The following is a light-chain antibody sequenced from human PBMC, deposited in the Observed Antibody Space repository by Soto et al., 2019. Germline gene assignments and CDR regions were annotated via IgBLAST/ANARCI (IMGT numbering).Light chain of an antibody. V-gene: IGLV2-14*03. CDR2: DVT. CDR3: SSYTGSNTPVV. Sequence: QSVLTQPASVSGSPGQSITVSCTGTSSDVGGYNNVSWYQHHPGKAPKLMIYDVTTRPSGVSNRFSGSKSGNTASLTISGLQVEDEADYYCSSYTGSNTPVVFGGGTKVTVL. J-gene: IGLJ2*01. CDR1: SSDVGGYNN.